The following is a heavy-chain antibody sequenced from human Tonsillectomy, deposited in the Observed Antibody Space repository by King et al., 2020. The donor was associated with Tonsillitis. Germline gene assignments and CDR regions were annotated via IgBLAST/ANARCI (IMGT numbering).Heavy chain of an antibody. CDR1: GFTFSSSA. Sequence: VQLVESGGGVVQPGRSLRLSCAASGFTFSSSAMHWVRQAPGKGLEWGALLSYDGSTKYYADSVKGRFTISRDNSKKTLYLQINSLRPEDTALYYCARDYASASDFAFEYWGQGILVTVSS. J-gene: IGHJ4*02. D-gene: IGHD2-2*01. V-gene: IGHV3-30-3*01. CDR2: LSYDGSTK. CDR3: ARDYASASDFAFEY.